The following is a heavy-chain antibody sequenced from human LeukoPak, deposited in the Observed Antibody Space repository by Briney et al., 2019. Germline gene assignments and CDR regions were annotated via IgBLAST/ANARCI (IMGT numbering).Heavy chain of an antibody. J-gene: IGHJ4*02. V-gene: IGHV3-74*01. CDR3: RTYRWGDPFDS. CDR2: INGDGSTT. D-gene: IGHD3-16*01. CDR1: GVTFSSYW. Sequence: GGSLRLSCAASGVTFSSYWMHWVRQDPGKGLVWVSRINGDGSTTSYADSVRGRFTISRDNAKNTLFLQMNSLSVEDTAVYYCRTYRWGDPFDSWGQGTLVTVSS.